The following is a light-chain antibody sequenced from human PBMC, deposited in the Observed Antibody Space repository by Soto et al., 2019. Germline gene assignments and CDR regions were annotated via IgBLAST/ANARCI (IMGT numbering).Light chain of an antibody. V-gene: IGKV1-27*01. CDR1: QDMSDH. CDR3: QTYNTTPRT. CDR2: AAS. J-gene: IGKJ1*01. Sequence: DFQMTQSPSSLSASVEDRVTITCRASQDMSDHLAWYQQKPGKVPNLLIYAASTLQSGVPSWFSGGGSGTDFTLTISSLQPEDVATYYCQTYNTTPRTFGQGTKVELK.